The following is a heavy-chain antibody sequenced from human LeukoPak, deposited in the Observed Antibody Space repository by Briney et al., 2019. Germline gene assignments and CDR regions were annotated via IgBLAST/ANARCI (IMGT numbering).Heavy chain of an antibody. V-gene: IGHV4-38-2*01. CDR2: MYHNRGT. CDR1: GYSISSGYY. D-gene: IGHD3-10*01. CDR3: ASYYASGVSAYDYFGMDV. Sequence: SETLSLTCAVSGYSISSGYYWGWIRQPPGKGLEWIGSMYHNRGTYCNPSLKSRVTISMDTSKNQFSLRLSSVPAADTAVYYCASYYASGVSAYDYFGMDVWGKGTTVTVSS. J-gene: IGHJ6*04.